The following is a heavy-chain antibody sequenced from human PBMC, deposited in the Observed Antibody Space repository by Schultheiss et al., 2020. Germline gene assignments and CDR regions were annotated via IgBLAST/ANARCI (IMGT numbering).Heavy chain of an antibody. CDR1: GFIFRRHW. V-gene: IGHV3-74*01. Sequence: GGSLRLSCAASGFIFRRHWMHWVRQAPGKGLMWVSRIKSDGTTTTYADSVKGRFTISRDNAKNTLYLQMNSLRAEDTGVFYCVREDYDDDGWYFDLWGRGTLVTVSS. J-gene: IGHJ2*01. D-gene: IGHD3-22*01. CDR2: IKSDGTTT. CDR3: VREDYDDDGWYFDL.